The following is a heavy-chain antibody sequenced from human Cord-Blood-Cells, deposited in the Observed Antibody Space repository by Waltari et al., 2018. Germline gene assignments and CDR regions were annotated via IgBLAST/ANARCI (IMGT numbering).Heavy chain of an antibody. CDR1: GGSFSGYY. J-gene: IGHJ4*02. CDR3: ARRGIVGATFDY. Sequence: QVQLQQWGAGLLKPSETLSLTCAAYGGSFSGYYWSWIRQPPGKGLEWIGEINHSGSTNYNPSLKSRVTISVDTSKNQFSLKLSSVTAADTAVYYCARRGIVGATFDYWGQGTLVTVSS. D-gene: IGHD1-26*01. V-gene: IGHV4-34*01. CDR2: INHSGST.